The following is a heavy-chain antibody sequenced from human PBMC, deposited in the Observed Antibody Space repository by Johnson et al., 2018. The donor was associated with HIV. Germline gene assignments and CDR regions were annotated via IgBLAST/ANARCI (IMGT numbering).Heavy chain of an antibody. D-gene: IGHD5-18*01. CDR2: ISYDGSNK. V-gene: IGHV3-30-3*01. CDR3: ARDHGELGLLPAFDI. CDR1: GFTFSSYA. Sequence: QVQLVESGGGVVQPGRSLRLSCAASGFTFSSYAMHWVRQAPGKGLEWVAVISYDGSNKYYEDSVKGRFTISRDNSKNTLYLQMNSLRAEDNAVYYCARDHGELGLLPAFDIWGQGTMVTVSS. J-gene: IGHJ3*02.